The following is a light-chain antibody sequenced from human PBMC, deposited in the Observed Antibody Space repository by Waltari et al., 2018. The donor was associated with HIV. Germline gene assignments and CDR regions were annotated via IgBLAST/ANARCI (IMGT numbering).Light chain of an antibody. Sequence: QSVVTQPPSASGTPGHRVTISCSGSSSNIGSNYVYWYQQLPGTAPKLLIYRTNQWSSGVPDRLSGSKSGTSASQAISGLRPEDEAEYYCAAWDDSLSGWVFGGGTKLTVL. CDR2: RTN. CDR1: SSNIGSNY. V-gene: IGLV1-47*01. J-gene: IGLJ3*02. CDR3: AAWDDSLSGWV.